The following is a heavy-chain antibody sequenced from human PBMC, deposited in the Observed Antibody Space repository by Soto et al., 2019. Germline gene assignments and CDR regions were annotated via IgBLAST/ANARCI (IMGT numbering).Heavy chain of an antibody. CDR2: IGTADDT. J-gene: IGHJ3*01. CDR1: GSTFSSYD. Sequence: GGSLRLSCAASGSTFSSYDMHWVRQVTGKGLEWVSAIGTADDTYYAGSVKGRLTISREDAKNSLYLQMNSLRAEDTAVYYCAKERITAATWDTLDVWGQGTTVTVSS. D-gene: IGHD1-20*01. V-gene: IGHV3-13*01. CDR3: AKERITAATWDTLDV.